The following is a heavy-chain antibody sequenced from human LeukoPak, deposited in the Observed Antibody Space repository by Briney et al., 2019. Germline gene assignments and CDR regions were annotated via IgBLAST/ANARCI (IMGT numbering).Heavy chain of an antibody. D-gene: IGHD6-13*01. V-gene: IGHV4-39*07. Sequence: SETLSLTCTVSGGSISSSSYYWGWIRQPPGKGLEWIGSIYYSGSTYYNPSLKSRVTISVDTSKNQFSLKLSSVTAADTAVYYCARVWGSSSWYWTYDAFDIWGQGTMVTVSS. J-gene: IGHJ3*02. CDR2: IYYSGST. CDR3: ARVWGSSSWYWTYDAFDI. CDR1: GGSISSSSYY.